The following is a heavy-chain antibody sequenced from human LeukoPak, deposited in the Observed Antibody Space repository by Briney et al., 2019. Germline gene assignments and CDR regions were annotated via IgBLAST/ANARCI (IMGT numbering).Heavy chain of an antibody. CDR3: ASETGSYDYYYYYGMDV. D-gene: IGHD1-26*01. V-gene: IGHV3-30-3*01. J-gene: IGHJ6*02. CDR1: GFTFSSYA. CDR2: ISYDGSNK. Sequence: GGSLRLSCAASGFTFSSYAMHWVRQAPGKGLEWVAVISYDGSNKYYADSVKGRFTISRDNSKNTLYLQMNSLRAEDTAVYYCASETGSYDYYYYYGMDVWGQGTTVTVSS.